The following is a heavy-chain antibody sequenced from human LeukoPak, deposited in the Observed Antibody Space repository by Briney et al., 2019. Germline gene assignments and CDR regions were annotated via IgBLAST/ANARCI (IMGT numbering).Heavy chain of an antibody. Sequence: SQTLSLTCTVSSGSLNSGLYYWTWIRQPAGKGLEWIGRISSTGSTTYNPSLKGRGSISLDTSKNSFSLKVTSVTAADTAVYYCARETEEVYSRSWGLYDSYYYMDAWGNGTTVTLS. CDR2: ISSTGST. V-gene: IGHV4-61*02. J-gene: IGHJ6*03. CDR3: ARETEEVYSRSWGLYDSYYYMDA. CDR1: SGSLNSGLYY. D-gene: IGHD2-21*01.